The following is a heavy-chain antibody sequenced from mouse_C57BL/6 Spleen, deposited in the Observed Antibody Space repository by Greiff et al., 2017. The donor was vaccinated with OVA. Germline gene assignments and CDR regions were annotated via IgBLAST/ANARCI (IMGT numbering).Heavy chain of an antibody. CDR3: TKDYDYDEGYAMDY. V-gene: IGHV14-4*01. J-gene: IGHJ4*01. D-gene: IGHD2-4*01. CDR2: IDPENGDT. CDR1: GFNIKDDY. Sequence: EVQVVESGAELVRPGASVKLSCTASGFNIKDDYMHWVKQRPEQGLEWIGWIDPENGDTEYASKFQGKATITADTSSNTAYLQLSSLTSEDTAVYYCTKDYDYDEGYAMDYWGQGTSVTVSS.